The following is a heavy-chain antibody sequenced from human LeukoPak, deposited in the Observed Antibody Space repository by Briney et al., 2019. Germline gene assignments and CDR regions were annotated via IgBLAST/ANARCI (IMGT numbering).Heavy chain of an antibody. D-gene: IGHD6-13*01. CDR2: INPNSGGT. Sequence: ASVKVSCKASGHTFTGYYMHWVRQAPGQGLEWMGWINPNSGGTNYAQKFQGRVTMTRDTSISTAYMELRSLRSDDTAVYYCARAGYLRPPADWGQGTLVTVSS. CDR1: GHTFTGYY. V-gene: IGHV1-2*02. J-gene: IGHJ4*02. CDR3: ARAGYLRPPAD.